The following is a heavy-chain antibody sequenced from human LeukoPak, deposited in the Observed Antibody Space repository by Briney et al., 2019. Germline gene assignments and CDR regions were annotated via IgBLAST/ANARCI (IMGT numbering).Heavy chain of an antibody. V-gene: IGHV1-18*01. D-gene: IGHD1-26*01. Sequence: ASVKVSCKASGYTFTSYDISWVRQAPGQGLEWMGWISTYNGNTNYAQKLQGRVTMTTDTITTTAYMELRSLRSDDTAVYYCARDHSGNWFDPWGQGTLVTVS. CDR2: ISTYNGNT. J-gene: IGHJ5*02. CDR3: ARDHSGNWFDP. CDR1: GYTFTSYD.